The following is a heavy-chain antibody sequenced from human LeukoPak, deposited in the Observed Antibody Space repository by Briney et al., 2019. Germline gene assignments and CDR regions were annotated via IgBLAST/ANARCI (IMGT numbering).Heavy chain of an antibody. CDR1: GFTFSSYS. CDR2: ISSSSSYI. CDR3: ARGVRGAARLEAFDY. J-gene: IGHJ4*02. Sequence: GGSLRPSCAASGFTFSSYSMNWVRQAPGKGLEWVSSISSSSSYIYYADSVKGRFTISRDNAKNSLYLQMNSLRAEDTAVYYCARGVRGAARLEAFDYWGQGTLVTVSS. V-gene: IGHV3-21*01. D-gene: IGHD6-6*01.